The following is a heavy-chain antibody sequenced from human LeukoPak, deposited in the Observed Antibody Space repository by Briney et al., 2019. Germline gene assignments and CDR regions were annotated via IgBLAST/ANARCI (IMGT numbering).Heavy chain of an antibody. D-gene: IGHD2-8*01. V-gene: IGHV4-59*12. J-gene: IGHJ4*02. CDR1: GGSFSSYY. Sequence: SETLSLTCAVYGGSFSSYYWSWIRQPPGKGLEWIGYIYYSGSTYYNPSLKSRVTISVDTSKNQFSLKLSSVTAADTAVYYCARELTENRAFEDWGQGTLVTVSS. CDR3: ARELTENRAFED. CDR2: IYYSGST.